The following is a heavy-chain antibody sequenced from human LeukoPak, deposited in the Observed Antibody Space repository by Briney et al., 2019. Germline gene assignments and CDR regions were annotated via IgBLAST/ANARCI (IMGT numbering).Heavy chain of an antibody. J-gene: IGHJ6*02. Sequence: GGSLRLSCAASGFTFSSYAMSWVRQATGKGLEWVSAIGTAGDTYYPGSVKGRFTISRENAKNSLYLQMNSLRAGDTAVYYCARAPPQQLVLWGGYYYGMDVWGQGTTVTVSS. CDR3: ARAPPQQLVLWGGYYYGMDV. D-gene: IGHD6-13*01. V-gene: IGHV3-13*01. CDR2: IGTAGDT. CDR1: GFTFSSYA.